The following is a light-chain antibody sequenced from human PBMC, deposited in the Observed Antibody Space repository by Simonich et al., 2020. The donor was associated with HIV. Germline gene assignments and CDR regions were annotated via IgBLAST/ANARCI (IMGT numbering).Light chain of an antibody. J-gene: IGKJ1*01. CDR2: KAS. CDR3: QQYNSYSWT. Sequence: DIQMTQSPSTLSASVGDRVTITCRASQSISIWLAWYQQKPGKAPKLLIYKASSLESWVPSRFSGSGSGTKFTLTISSLQPDDFATYYCQQYNSYSWTFGQGTKVEIK. V-gene: IGKV1-5*03. CDR1: QSISIW.